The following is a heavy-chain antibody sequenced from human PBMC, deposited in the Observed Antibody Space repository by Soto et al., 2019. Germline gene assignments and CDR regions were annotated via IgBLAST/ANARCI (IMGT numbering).Heavy chain of an antibody. CDR1: GYNLTSYG. D-gene: IGHD5-12*01. CDR3: ASEWEYSGFDDDYYHYGMDV. CDR2: ISPYNGNT. J-gene: IGHJ6*02. V-gene: IGHV1-18*01. Sequence: QVPLMQSGAEVKKPGASVRVSCKASGYNLTSYGISWVRQAPGQGLEWMGWISPYNGNTNYAQKFQGRVTVTTDTTTSTAYTDLRSLRSDGTAVYYCASEWEYSGFDDDYYHYGMDVWGQGTTVTVSS.